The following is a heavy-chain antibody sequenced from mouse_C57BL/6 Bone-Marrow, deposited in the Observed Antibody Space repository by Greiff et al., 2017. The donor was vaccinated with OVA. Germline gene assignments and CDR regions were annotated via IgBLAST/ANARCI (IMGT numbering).Heavy chain of an antibody. CDR1: GFTFSDFY. J-gene: IGHJ4*01. CDR3: ARLDAMDY. V-gene: IGHV5-12*01. Sequence: EVQGVESGGGLVHPGGSLKLSCAASGFTFSDFYMYWIRQTPEKRLEWVAYISNGGGSTYYPDTVKGRFTISRDNAKNTLYLQMSRLKSEDSAMYYCARLDAMDYWGQGTSVTVSS. CDR2: ISNGGGST.